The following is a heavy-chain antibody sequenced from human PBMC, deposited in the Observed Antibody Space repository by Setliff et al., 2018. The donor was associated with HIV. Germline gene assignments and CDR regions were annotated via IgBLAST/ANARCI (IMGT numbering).Heavy chain of an antibody. CDR2: IYTSGST. Sequence: SETLSLTCTVSGVSIRSDVYYWSWIRQPAGKGLEWIGHIYTSGSTKYNPSLKRRVTMSVDTSKNQFSLKLSSVTAADTAVYYCARVVGYYDSSGYPNYYYYYMDVWGKGTTVTVSS. V-gene: IGHV4-61*09. D-gene: IGHD3-22*01. J-gene: IGHJ6*03. CDR3: ARVVGYYDSSGYPNYYYYYMDV. CDR1: GVSIRSDVYY.